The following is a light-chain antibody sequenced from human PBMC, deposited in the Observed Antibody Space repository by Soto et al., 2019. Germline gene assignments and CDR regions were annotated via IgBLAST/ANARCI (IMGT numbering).Light chain of an antibody. J-gene: IGKJ3*01. CDR1: QSVSSS. V-gene: IGKV3-11*01. CDR2: DAS. Sequence: EIVLTQSPATLSLSPGERATLSCRASQSVSSSLAWYQQKPGQAPRLLIYDASNRATAIPARFSGSGSGTDFTLTIDYLEPGDFAVYYCQHRGYWPFTFGXXX. CDR3: QHRGYWPFT.